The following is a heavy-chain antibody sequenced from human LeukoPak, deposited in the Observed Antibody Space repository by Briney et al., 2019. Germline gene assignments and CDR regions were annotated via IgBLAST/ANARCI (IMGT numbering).Heavy chain of an antibody. V-gene: IGHV4-61*02. D-gene: IGHD5-12*01. CDR1: GGSISSGSYY. CDR2: IYTSGST. CDR3: AVYSGYGRSDY. Sequence: PSQTLSLTCTVSGGSISSGSYYWSWIRQPAGKGLEWIGRIYTSGSTNYNPSRKSRVTISVDTSKNQFSLKLSSVTAADTAVYYCAVYSGYGRSDYWGQGTLVTVSS. J-gene: IGHJ4*02.